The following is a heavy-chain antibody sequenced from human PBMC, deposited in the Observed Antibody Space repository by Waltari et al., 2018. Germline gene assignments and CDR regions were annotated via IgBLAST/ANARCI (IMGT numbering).Heavy chain of an antibody. CDR3: TKASGGGLVIGEFVH. Sequence: EVQLVESGGGLAQPGRSLRLSCAASGFIFDDYAMHWVRQAPGKGLECVSGISWNGNDIDYADSVKGRFTISRDNAKNSLYLQMNSLRAEDMAFYYCTKASGGGLVIGEFVHWGQGTLVTVSA. D-gene: IGHD3-22*01. CDR1: GFIFDDYA. J-gene: IGHJ4*02. V-gene: IGHV3-9*03. CDR2: ISWNGNDI.